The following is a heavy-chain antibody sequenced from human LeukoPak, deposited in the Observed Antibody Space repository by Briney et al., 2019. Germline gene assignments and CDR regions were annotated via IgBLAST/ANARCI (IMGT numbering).Heavy chain of an antibody. CDR3: ARARPTEGPYGMDV. D-gene: IGHD1-14*01. CDR1: GFTFSDYY. V-gene: IGHV3-11*06. J-gene: IGHJ6*04. CDR2: ISSSSSYT. Sequence: GGSVRLSCAASGFTFSDYYMSWIRQAPGKGLEWVSYISSSSSYTNYADSVKGRFTISRDNAKNSLYLQMNSLRAEDTAVYYCARARPTEGPYGMDVWGKGTTVTVSS.